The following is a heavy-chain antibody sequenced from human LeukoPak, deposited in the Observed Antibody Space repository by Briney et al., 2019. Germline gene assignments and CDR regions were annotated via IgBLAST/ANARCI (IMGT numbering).Heavy chain of an antibody. CDR1: GFDFSSYA. D-gene: IGHD5/OR15-5a*01. J-gene: IGHJ5*02. Sequence: GGSLRLSCTASGFDFSSYAMSWVRQAPGKGLEWVSVISGSGGSTYHADSVKGRFTISRDNSKNTLYLQMNSLRAEDTALYYCAKDHSQAKYSVTWKFDPWGQGTLVTVSS. CDR2: ISGSGGST. CDR3: AKDHSQAKYSVTWKFDP. V-gene: IGHV3-23*01.